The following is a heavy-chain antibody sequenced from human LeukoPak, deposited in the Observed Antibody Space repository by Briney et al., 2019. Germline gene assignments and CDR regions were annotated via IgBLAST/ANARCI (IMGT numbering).Heavy chain of an antibody. Sequence: GGSLRLSCAASGFTFSSVWMSWVRQAPGKGLEWVATIKEDGSEKYYVDSVKGRFTISRDNAKNSLDLQMNSLRAEDTAVYYCARGWNFPHYWRQGALVTVSS. CDR2: IKEDGSEK. D-gene: IGHD1-7*01. J-gene: IGHJ4*02. CDR1: GFTFSSVW. V-gene: IGHV3-7*01. CDR3: ARGWNFPHY.